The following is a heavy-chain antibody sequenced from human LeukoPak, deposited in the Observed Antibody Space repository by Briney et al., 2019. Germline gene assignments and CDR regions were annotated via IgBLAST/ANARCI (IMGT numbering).Heavy chain of an antibody. CDR3: AKNSGSYLQRYYFDY. Sequence: GGSLRLSCAASGFTFSSYAMSWVRQAPGKGLEWVSAINGSGGSTYYADSVKGRFTISRDNSKNTLYLQMNSLRAEDTAVYYCAKNSGSYLQRYYFDYWGQGTLVTVSS. CDR1: GFTFSSYA. CDR2: INGSGGST. V-gene: IGHV3-23*01. J-gene: IGHJ4*02. D-gene: IGHD1-26*01.